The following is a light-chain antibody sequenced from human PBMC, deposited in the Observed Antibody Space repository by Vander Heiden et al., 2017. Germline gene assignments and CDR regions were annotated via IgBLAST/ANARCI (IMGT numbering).Light chain of an antibody. V-gene: IGLV2-8*01. CDR1: SSDIGAYNY. CDR3: SSFAGSRV. J-gene: IGLJ3*02. Sequence: QSALTQPPSASGSPGQSVTISCTGTSSDIGAYNYVSWYQQYAGKAPKLRIYEVNKRPSGVPDRFSGSKFGTTAYLTVSGLQAEDESDYYCSSFAGSRVFGGGTKLTVL. CDR2: EVN.